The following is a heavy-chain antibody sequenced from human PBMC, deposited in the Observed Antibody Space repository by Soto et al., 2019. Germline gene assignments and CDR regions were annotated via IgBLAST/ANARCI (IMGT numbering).Heavy chain of an antibody. V-gene: IGHV3-30-3*01. CDR2: ISYDGSNK. CDR1: GFTFSSYA. D-gene: IGHD6-19*01. J-gene: IGHJ4*02. CDR3: ARDQWLVLGGDY. Sequence: QVQLVESGGGVVQPVRSLRLSFAASGFTFSSYAMHWVRQAPGNGLEWVAVISYDGSNKYYADSVKGRFTISRDNSKNTLYLQMNSLRAEDTAVYYCARDQWLVLGGDYWGQGPLVTLSS.